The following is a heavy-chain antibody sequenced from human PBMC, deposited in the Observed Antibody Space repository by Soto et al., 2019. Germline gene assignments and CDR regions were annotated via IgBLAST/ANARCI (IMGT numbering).Heavy chain of an antibody. Sequence: ASLKVSCKAPRNTFDNYYIDWVRQAPGQGLEWMGIVNPSGGSPTYAQKFQGRVTMTRDKSTSTVYLELSSLRFDDTAVYYCARDVTYAATRWLDPCGQRTPLTVS. CDR2: VNPSGGSP. J-gene: IGHJ5*02. D-gene: IGHD2-15*01. V-gene: IGHV1-46*02. CDR3: ARDVTYAATRWLDP. CDR1: RNTFDNYY.